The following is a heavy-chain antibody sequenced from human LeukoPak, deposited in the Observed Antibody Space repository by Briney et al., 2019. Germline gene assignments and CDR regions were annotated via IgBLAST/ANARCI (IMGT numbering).Heavy chain of an antibody. V-gene: IGHV1-18*01. CDR1: VYTFTSYG. CDR3: ARGPLDTAMVTRHSVVYYYYYMDV. Sequence: ASVTVSCKASVYTFTSYGISWVRQAPGQGLEWMGWISAYNGNTNYAQTLQGRPIMTTDTSTSTAYMELSSLRSEDTAVYYCARGPLDTAMVTRHSVVYYYYYMDVWGKGTTVTVCS. J-gene: IGHJ6*03. D-gene: IGHD5-18*01. CDR2: ISAYNGNT.